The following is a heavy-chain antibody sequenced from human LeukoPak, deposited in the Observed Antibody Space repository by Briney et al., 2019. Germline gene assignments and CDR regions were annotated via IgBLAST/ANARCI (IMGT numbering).Heavy chain of an antibody. Sequence: PGGSLRLSCGASGFTFSTYAMSWVRQAPGKGLEWVSAIRGSGDSAYYADSVKGRFTISRDNSKNTLYLQMNSLRAEDTAVYYCAKHGNYYYYGMDVWGQGTTVTVSS. V-gene: IGHV3-23*01. J-gene: IGHJ6*02. CDR3: AKHGNYYYYGMDV. CDR1: GFTFSTYA. CDR2: IRGSGDSA.